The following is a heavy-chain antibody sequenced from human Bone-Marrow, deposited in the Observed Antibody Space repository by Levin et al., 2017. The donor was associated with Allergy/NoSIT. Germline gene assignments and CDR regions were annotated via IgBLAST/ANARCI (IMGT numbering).Heavy chain of an antibody. D-gene: IGHD4-17*01. J-gene: IGHJ5*02. CDR1: GASMSTYY. Sequence: SETLSLTCTVSGASMSTYYWNWIRQPAGKGLEWIGRIFISGSTKYNPSLKSRVTMSLDTSKNQFSLKLTSLTAADTALYFCAVDYGDYAWFDPWGQGSLVTVSS. CDR3: AVDYGDYAWFDP. V-gene: IGHV4-4*07. CDR2: IFISGST.